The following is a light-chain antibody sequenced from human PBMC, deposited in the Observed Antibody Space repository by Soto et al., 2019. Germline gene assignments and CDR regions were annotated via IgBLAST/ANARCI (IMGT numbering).Light chain of an antibody. V-gene: IGKV3D-20*01. CDR3: QQYDKLIT. CDR2: HAS. J-gene: IGKJ4*01. Sequence: EIVLTQSPATLSLSPGERATLSCGASQSVTNNYLAWYQQKPGLAPRLLIYHASNRAIGIPDRFSGSGSGTDFTLSISRLEPEDFGVYYCQQYDKLITFGGGTKVEIK. CDR1: QSVTNNY.